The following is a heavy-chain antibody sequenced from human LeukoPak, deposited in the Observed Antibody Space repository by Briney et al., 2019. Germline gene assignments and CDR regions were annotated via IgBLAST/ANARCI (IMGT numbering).Heavy chain of an antibody. D-gene: IGHD3-10*02. V-gene: IGHV3-30*02. CDR2: IRYDGSNK. J-gene: IGHJ5*02. Sequence: GGSLRLSCAASGFTFSSYGMHWVRQAPGKGLEWVAFIRYDGSNKYYADSVKGRFTISRDNSKNTLYLQMNSLRAEDTAVYYCANVDYYVTPFDPWGQGTLVTVSS. CDR1: GFTFSSYG. CDR3: ANVDYYVTPFDP.